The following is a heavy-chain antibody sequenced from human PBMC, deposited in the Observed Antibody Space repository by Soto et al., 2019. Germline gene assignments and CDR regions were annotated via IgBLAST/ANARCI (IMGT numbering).Heavy chain of an antibody. CDR1: VFTFATYT. V-gene: IGHV3-23*01. D-gene: IGHD5-12*01. CDR3: AKDARPDGYWDFDY. Sequence: VGPLRHSCASSVFTFATYTMDLVLQDPGKGLEWFSGIYGSGDSTFYADSVKGRFTISRDNSKNTLYLQMNSLRAEDTAVYYCAKDARPDGYWDFDYWGQGTLVTVSS. J-gene: IGHJ4*02. CDR2: IYGSGDST.